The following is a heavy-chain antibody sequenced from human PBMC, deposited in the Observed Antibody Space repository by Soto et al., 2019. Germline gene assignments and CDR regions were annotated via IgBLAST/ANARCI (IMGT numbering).Heavy chain of an antibody. CDR2: IWYDGSNK. Sequence: GGSLRLSCAASGFTFSSYGMHWVRQAPGKGLEWVAVIWYDGSNKYYADSVKGRFTISRDNSKNTLYPQMNSLRAEDTAVYYCARVLLIGPLAAAGTPSCGDCGYYGMDVWGQGTTVTVS. J-gene: IGHJ6*02. V-gene: IGHV3-33*01. D-gene: IGHD6-13*01. CDR1: GFTFSSYG. CDR3: ARVLLIGPLAAAGTPSCGDCGYYGMDV.